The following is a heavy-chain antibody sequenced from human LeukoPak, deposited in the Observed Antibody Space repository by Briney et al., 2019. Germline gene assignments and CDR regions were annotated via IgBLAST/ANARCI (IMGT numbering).Heavy chain of an antibody. CDR2: INHSGST. D-gene: IGHD6-19*01. V-gene: IGHV4-34*01. CDR1: GGSFSGYY. J-gene: IGHJ4*02. CDR3: SVAGTMGLFDY. Sequence: PSETLSLTCAVYGGSFSGYYWSWIRQPPGKGLEWIGEINHSGSTNYNPSLKSRVTISVDTSKNQFSLKPSSVTAADTAVYYCSVAGTMGLFDYWGQGTLVTVSS.